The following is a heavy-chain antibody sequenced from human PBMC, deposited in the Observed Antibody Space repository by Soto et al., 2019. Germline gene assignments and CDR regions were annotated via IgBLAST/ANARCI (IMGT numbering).Heavy chain of an antibody. CDR3: GKQQMRDIRAFDY. Sequence: EVQLLESGGGLVQPGESLRLSCAVSGFTFSNYAMSWVRQVPGKGLEWVSTISGSGGSTYYADSVKGRFTISRDNSKNTLYLQMNGLRDADTAVDYCGKQQMRDIRAFDYWCQGTLVTVSS. CDR2: ISGSGGST. CDR1: GFTFSNYA. D-gene: IGHD6-13*01. V-gene: IGHV3-23*01. J-gene: IGHJ4*02.